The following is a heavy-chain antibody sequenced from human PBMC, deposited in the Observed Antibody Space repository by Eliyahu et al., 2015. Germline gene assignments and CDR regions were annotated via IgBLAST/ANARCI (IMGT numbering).Heavy chain of an antibody. CDR3: VREGIRLAAGAFDL. V-gene: IGHV3-21*01. D-gene: IGHD3-9*01. Sequence: EVQLVESGGGLVKPGGSLRLSCAAXGFPFGTXSMXWVRPAPGRGLGWVSSISGSTRYIGYADSVKGRFTISRDNAKNSLYLQMNSLSAEDTAVYYCVREGIRLAAGAFDLWGQGTMVTVSS. CDR1: GFPFGTXS. J-gene: IGHJ3*01. CDR2: ISGSTRYI.